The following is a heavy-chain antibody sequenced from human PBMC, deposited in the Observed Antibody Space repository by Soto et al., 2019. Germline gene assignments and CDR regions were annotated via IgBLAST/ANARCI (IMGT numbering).Heavy chain of an antibody. Sequence: GGSLRLSCAASGFTFSSYGMYWVRHAPGKGLEWVAIISYDEDTKYYADSVKGRFTISRDNSKNTLYLQMNSLRAEDSAVYYCVKDREPSWLPKKNYFDYWGQGTLVTVSS. CDR3: VKDREPSWLPKKNYFDY. CDR2: ISYDEDTK. CDR1: GFTFSSYG. D-gene: IGHD6-13*01. V-gene: IGHV3-30*18. J-gene: IGHJ4*02.